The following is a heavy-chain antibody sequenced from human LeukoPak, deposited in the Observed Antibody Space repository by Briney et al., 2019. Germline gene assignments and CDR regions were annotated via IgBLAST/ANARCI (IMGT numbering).Heavy chain of an antibody. CDR2: IYNSGST. Sequence: SETLSLTCTVSGGSISSYYWSWIRQPAGKGLEWIGHIYNSGSTNYNPSLKGRVTMSVATSKNQFSLHLSSVTAADTAVYYCARSAFLVTAPGLYYFDYWGQGTLVAVTS. CDR1: GGSISSYY. V-gene: IGHV4-4*07. D-gene: IGHD6-13*01. J-gene: IGHJ4*02. CDR3: ARSAFLVTAPGLYYFDY.